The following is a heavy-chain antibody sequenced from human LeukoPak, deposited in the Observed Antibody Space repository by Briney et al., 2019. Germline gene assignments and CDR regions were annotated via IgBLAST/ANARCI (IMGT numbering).Heavy chain of an antibody. J-gene: IGHJ4*02. CDR1: GFSFTTYT. V-gene: IGHV3-30-3*01. CDR3: AKDFSGDDGGFDC. D-gene: IGHD4-17*01. Sequence: GRSLRLSCAASGFSFTTYTMHWVRQAPGKGLEWVAVISKDGSIKYYADSVKGRFTISRDNSKNTLYLQMNSLRAEDTAVYYCAKDFSGDDGGFDCWGQGTLVTVSS. CDR2: ISKDGSIK.